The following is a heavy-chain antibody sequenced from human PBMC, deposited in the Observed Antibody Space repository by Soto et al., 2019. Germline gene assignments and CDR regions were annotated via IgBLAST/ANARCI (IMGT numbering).Heavy chain of an antibody. CDR3: AGERGVWFGDLLTHGWLDP. J-gene: IGHJ5*02. CDR1: VVSVSSGTSY. CDR2: IFYTGTT. V-gene: IGHV4-61*01. D-gene: IGHD3-10*01. Sequence: WETLSLTCTFSVVSVSSGTSYCSWIGQPPGKGLEWIGNIFYTGTTSYNPSLKSRVAISIDTSRNQFSLRLTSVTAADTAVYYCAGERGVWFGDLLTHGWLDPWGQGTLVTVSS.